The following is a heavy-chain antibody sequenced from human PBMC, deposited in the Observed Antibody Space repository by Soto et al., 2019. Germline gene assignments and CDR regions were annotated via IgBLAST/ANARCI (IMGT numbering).Heavy chain of an antibody. CDR2: IIPIFGTA. D-gene: IGHD3-22*01. Sequence: SVKVSCKASGGTFISYAISWLLQAPGQGLEWMGGIIPIFGTANYAQKFQGRVTITRDTSASTAYMELSSLRSEDTAVYYCARGRGYRDYFDYWGQGTLVTVSS. CDR1: GGTFISYA. CDR3: ARGRGYRDYFDY. J-gene: IGHJ4*02. V-gene: IGHV1-69*05.